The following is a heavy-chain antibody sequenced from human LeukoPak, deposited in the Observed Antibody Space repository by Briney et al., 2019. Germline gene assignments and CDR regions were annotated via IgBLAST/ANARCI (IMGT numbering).Heavy chain of an antibody. J-gene: IGHJ4*02. Sequence: GGSLRLSCAASGFTVSSNYMSWVRQAPGKGLEWVSVIYSGGSTYYADSVKGRFTISRDNSKNTLYLQMNSLRAEDTAVYYCASGYYDSSEGPYYFDYWGQGTLVTVSS. V-gene: IGHV3-53*01. CDR3: ASGYYDSSEGPYYFDY. CDR1: GFTVSSNY. CDR2: IYSGGST. D-gene: IGHD3-22*01.